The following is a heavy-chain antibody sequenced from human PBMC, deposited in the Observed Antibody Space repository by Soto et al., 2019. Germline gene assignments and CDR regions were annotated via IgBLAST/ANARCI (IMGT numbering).Heavy chain of an antibody. V-gene: IGHV3-23*01. CDR2: ISYSADKT. D-gene: IGHD1-7*01. CDR1: GFTFNTYV. CDR3: ARRARTATTNWGAFDV. J-gene: IGHJ3*01. Sequence: EVQLLESGGGLVQPGGSLRLSCAASGFTFNTYVMSWVRQAPGKGLEWVSTISYSADKTHYADSVKGRFTISRDNSRDTLFLQMNSLIADDAAVYYCARRARTATTNWGAFDVWGQGTMVTISS.